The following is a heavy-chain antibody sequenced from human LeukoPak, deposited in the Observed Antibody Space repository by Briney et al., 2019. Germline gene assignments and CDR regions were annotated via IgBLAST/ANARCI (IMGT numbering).Heavy chain of an antibody. V-gene: IGHV1-18*01. CDR1: GYIFGHNG. D-gene: IGHD3-22*01. Sequence: GASVLVSCKTSGYIFGHNGIGWVRQAPGQGPEWMGWISAYNGDTNYAQSFQGRVTLTRDTSTSTVYMELRSLRSEDTAVYYCARDPPHYYDSSGYYLGRFDPWGQGTLVTVSS. CDR2: ISAYNGDT. J-gene: IGHJ5*02. CDR3: ARDPPHYYDSSGYYLGRFDP.